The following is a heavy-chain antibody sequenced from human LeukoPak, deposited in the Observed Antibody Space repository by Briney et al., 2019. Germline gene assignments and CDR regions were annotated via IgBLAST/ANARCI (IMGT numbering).Heavy chain of an antibody. J-gene: IGHJ4*02. V-gene: IGHV3-23*01. CDR3: ARYTAMANANDY. CDR1: GFTFSSYA. Sequence: QAGGSLRPSCAASGFTFSSYAMSWVRQAPGKGLEWVSAISGSGGSTYYADSVKGRFTISRDNSKNTLYLQMNSLRAEDTAVYYCARYTAMANANDYWGQGTLVTVSS. D-gene: IGHD5-18*01. CDR2: ISGSGGST.